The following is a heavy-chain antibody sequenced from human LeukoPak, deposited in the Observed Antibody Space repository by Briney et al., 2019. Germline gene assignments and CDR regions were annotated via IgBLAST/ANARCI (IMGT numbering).Heavy chain of an antibody. D-gene: IGHD3-10*01. CDR3: ARDITMVRGVSLYYYYMDV. J-gene: IGHJ6*03. Sequence: GGSLRLSCAASGFTVSSNYMSWVRQAPGKGLEWVSSISSSSSYIYYADSVKGRFTISRDNAKNSLYLQMNSLRAEDTAVYYCARDITMVRGVSLYYYYMDVWGKGTTVTVSS. CDR2: ISSSSSYI. CDR1: GFTVSSNY. V-gene: IGHV3-21*01.